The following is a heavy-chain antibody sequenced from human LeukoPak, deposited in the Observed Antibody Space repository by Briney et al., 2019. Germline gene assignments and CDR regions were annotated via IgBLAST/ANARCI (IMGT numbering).Heavy chain of an antibody. CDR1: GYTFTSYD. J-gene: IGHJ4*02. CDR2: MNPNSGNT. V-gene: IGHV1-8*01. CDR3: AREGGSSHIDY. Sequence: GASVTVSCTASGYTFTSYDINWVRPATGQGLEWMGWMNPNSGNTGYAQKFQGRVTITRNTSISTAYMELSSLRSEDTAVYYCAREGGSSHIDYWGQGTLVTVSS. D-gene: IGHD6-13*01.